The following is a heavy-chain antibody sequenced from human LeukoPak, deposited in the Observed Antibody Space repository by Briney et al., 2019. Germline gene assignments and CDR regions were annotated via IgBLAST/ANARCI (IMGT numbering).Heavy chain of an antibody. D-gene: IGHD5-18*01. Sequence: SETLSLTCTVSGGSISSYYWSWIRQPPGKGLGWIGYIYYSGSTNYNPYLKSRVTISVDTSKNQFSLKLSSVTAADTAVYYCARADVDTAMVYFDYWGQGTLVTVSS. CDR2: IYYSGST. V-gene: IGHV4-59*01. J-gene: IGHJ4*02. CDR1: GGSISSYY. CDR3: ARADVDTAMVYFDY.